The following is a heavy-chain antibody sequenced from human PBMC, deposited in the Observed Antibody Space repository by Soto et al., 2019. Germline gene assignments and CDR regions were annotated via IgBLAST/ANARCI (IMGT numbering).Heavy chain of an antibody. D-gene: IGHD3-10*01. CDR1: GGSIRGYC. J-gene: IGHJ1*01. Sequence: SETLSLTCTVSGGSIRGYCWSWIRQPPGKGLEWIGYINDSGSTNFNPSLKSRVTISVDTSKNQFSLNLNSVTAADTAVYYCARGGSNYLPLQHWGQGTLVTVSS. V-gene: IGHV4-59*01. CDR3: ARGGSNYLPLQH. CDR2: INDSGST.